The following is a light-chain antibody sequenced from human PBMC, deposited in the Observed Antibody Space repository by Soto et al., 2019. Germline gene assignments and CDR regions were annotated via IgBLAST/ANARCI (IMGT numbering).Light chain of an antibody. CDR2: NNN. CDR1: SSNIGSNT. Sequence: QSVLTQPPSASGTHGQRVTISCSGSSSNIGSNTVNWYQQLPGTAPKLLIYNNNQRPSGVPDRFSGSKSGTSASLAISGLQSEDEADYHCAAWDDTLNGVVFGGGTKLTVL. J-gene: IGLJ3*02. CDR3: AAWDDTLNGVV. V-gene: IGLV1-44*01.